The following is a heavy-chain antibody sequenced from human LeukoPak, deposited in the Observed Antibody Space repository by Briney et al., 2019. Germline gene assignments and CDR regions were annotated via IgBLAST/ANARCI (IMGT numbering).Heavy chain of an antibody. V-gene: IGHV3-9*01. J-gene: IGHJ4*02. Sequence: QPGGSLRLSCAASGFTFDDYAMHWVRQAPGKGLEWVSGISWNSGSIGYADSVKGRFTISRDNAKNSLYLQMNSLRPEDTALYYCATLRDSYNSPFDCWGQGTLVTVSS. CDR2: ISWNSGSI. CDR1: GFTFDDYA. CDR3: ATLRDSYNSPFDC. D-gene: IGHD5-24*01.